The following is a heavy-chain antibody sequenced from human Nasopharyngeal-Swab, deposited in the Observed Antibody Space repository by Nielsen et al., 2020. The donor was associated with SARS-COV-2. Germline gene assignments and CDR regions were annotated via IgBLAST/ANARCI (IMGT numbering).Heavy chain of an antibody. CDR1: GFTFSGYA. CDR2: IPFDGSDK. Sequence: GGSLRLSCVASGFTFSGYAMHWVRQAPAKGLEWVAVIPFDGSDKYYADSVRGRFTISRDNSKSTLYLQLNSLRAEDTAIYYCAKDNVTGTTGWIDPWGQGTLVTVSS. V-gene: IGHV3-30*18. J-gene: IGHJ5*02. D-gene: IGHD1-20*01. CDR3: AKDNVTGTTGWIDP.